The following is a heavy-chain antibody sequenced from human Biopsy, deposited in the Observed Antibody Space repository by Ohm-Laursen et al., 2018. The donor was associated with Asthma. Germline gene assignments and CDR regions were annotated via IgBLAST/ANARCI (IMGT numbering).Heavy chain of an antibody. D-gene: IGHD3-9*01. Sequence: SSVKVSCKVSGYTFINYAIHWVRQAPGQRLEWMGWINAGIGNTKYSEKFQGRVTITRDTSASTAYMDLSSLRSEDTAVYYCARTYYDFLTGQVNDALAMWGQGTVVTVSS. J-gene: IGHJ3*02. CDR2: INAGIGNT. CDR3: ARTYYDFLTGQVNDALAM. CDR1: GYTFINYA. V-gene: IGHV1-3*01.